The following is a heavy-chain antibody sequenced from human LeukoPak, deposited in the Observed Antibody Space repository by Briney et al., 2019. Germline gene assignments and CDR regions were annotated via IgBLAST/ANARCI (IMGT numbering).Heavy chain of an antibody. Sequence: GGSLRLSCAASGFTFSSYAMHWVRQAPGKGLEWVAVISYDGSNKYYADSVKGRFTISRDNSKNTLYLQMNSLRAEDTAVYYCAREYYYGSGSYYMDVLAGYFDYWGQGTLVTVSS. V-gene: IGHV3-30-3*01. J-gene: IGHJ4*02. CDR3: AREYYYGSGSYYMDVLAGYFDY. CDR2: ISYDGSNK. D-gene: IGHD3-10*01. CDR1: GFTFSSYA.